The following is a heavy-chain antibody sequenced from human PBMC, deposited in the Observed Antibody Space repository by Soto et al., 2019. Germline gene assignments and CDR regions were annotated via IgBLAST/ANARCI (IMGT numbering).Heavy chain of an antibody. CDR3: AKALRITMVRGVSGTPH. D-gene: IGHD3-10*01. V-gene: IGHV3-23*01. Sequence: SLRLSCAASGFTFSSYAMSWVRQAPGKGLEWVSAISGSGGSTYYADSVKGRFTISRDNSKNTLYLQMNSLRAEDTAVYYCAKALRITMVRGVSGTPHWGQGTLVTVSS. J-gene: IGHJ4*02. CDR1: GFTFSSYA. CDR2: ISGSGGST.